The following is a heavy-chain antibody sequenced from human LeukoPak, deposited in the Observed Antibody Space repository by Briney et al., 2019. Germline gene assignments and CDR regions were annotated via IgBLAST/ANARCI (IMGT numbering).Heavy chain of an antibody. J-gene: IGHJ6*03. CDR3: ARDPGAAADYYYYYYMDV. CDR1: GGSISSGSYY. CDR2: IYTSGST. V-gene: IGHV4-61*02. D-gene: IGHD6-13*01. Sequence: SETLSLTCTVSGGSISSGSYYWSWIRQPAWKGLEWIGRIYTSGSTNYNPSLKGRVTISVDTSKNQFSLKLSSVTAADTAVYYCARDPGAAADYYYYYYMDVWGKGTTVTVSS.